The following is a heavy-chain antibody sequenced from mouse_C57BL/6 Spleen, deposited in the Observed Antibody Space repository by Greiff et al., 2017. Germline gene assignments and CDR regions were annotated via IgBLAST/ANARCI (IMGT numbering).Heavy chain of an antibody. D-gene: IGHD1-1*01. CDR2: IDPSDSET. CDR1: GYTFTSYW. Sequence: QVQLQQPGAELVRPGSSVKLSCKASGYTFTSYWMHWVKQRPIQGLEWIGNIDPSDSETHYNQKFKDKATLTVDKSSSTAYMQLSSLTSEDSAVYYCARVDYYGSNWYFDVRGTATTVTVSS. CDR3: ARVDYYGSNWYFDV. V-gene: IGHV1-52*01. J-gene: IGHJ1*03.